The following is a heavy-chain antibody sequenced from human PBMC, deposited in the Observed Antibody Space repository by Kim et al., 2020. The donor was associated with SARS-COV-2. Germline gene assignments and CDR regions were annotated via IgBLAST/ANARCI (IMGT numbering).Heavy chain of an antibody. CDR3: GRGHVWPRRPFDY. Sequence: SETLSLTCTVYGGSLSGYWWSWIRQPPGKGLEWIGEISHSGRTNYKPSLKSRVTMSVDSSKNQVSLKLSSVTAADTAVYFCGRGHVWPRRPFDYWGQGT. J-gene: IGHJ4*02. CDR1: GGSLSGYW. V-gene: IGHV4-34*01. D-gene: IGHD6-6*01. CDR2: ISHSGRT.